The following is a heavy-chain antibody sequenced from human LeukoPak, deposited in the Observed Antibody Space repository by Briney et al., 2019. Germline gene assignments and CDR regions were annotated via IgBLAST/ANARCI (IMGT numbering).Heavy chain of an antibody. D-gene: IGHD2-15*01. CDR3: ARPVTATDRFYFFDS. Sequence: LSGGSLRLSCAASGFTVSSNYMSWVRQAPGKGLEWVSTITTSDGNTYYADSVKGRFTVSRDNSKNTLYLQMNSLRAEDTAVYYCARPVTATDRFYFFDSWGQGTLVTVSS. CDR2: ITTSDGNT. V-gene: IGHV3-23*01. J-gene: IGHJ4*02. CDR1: GFTVSSNY.